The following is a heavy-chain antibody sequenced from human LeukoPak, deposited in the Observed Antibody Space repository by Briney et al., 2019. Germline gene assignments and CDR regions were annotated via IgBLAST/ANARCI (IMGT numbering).Heavy chain of an antibody. D-gene: IGHD3-10*01. CDR3: ARTPVRPGMVRGVPPIDY. J-gene: IGHJ4*02. V-gene: IGHV4-59*01. CDR1: GGSISSYY. CDR2: IYHSGST. Sequence: PSETLSLTCTVSGGSISSYYWSWIRQPPGKGLEWIGYIYHSGSTYYNPSLKSRVTISVDRSKNQFSLKLSSVTAADTAVYYCARTPVRPGMVRGVPPIDYWGQGTLVTVSS.